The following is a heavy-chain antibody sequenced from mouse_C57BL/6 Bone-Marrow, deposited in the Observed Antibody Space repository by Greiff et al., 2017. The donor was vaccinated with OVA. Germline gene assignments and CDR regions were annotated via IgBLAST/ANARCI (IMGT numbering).Heavy chain of an antibody. CDR2: INYDGSST. CDR1: GSTFSDYY. Sequence: EVKLMESEGGLVQPGSSMKLSCTASGSTFSDYYMAWVRQVPEKGLEWVANINYDGSSTYYLDSLKSRFIISRDNAKNILYLQMSSLKSEDTATYYCARERYYPGGLAYWGQGTLVTVSA. J-gene: IGHJ3*01. D-gene: IGHD1-1*01. V-gene: IGHV5-16*01. CDR3: ARERYYPGGLAY.